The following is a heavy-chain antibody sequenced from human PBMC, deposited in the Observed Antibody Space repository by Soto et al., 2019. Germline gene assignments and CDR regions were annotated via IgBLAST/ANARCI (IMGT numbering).Heavy chain of an antibody. Sequence: QVQLQQWGAGLLKPSETLSLTCAVYGGSFSGYYWSWIRQPPGKGLEWIGEINHSGSTNYNPSLKSRVTISVDTSKNQFSLKLSSVTAADTAVYYCARGIGPRNYVLRFTPSEYYFDYWGQGTLVTVSS. D-gene: IGHD3-3*01. CDR2: INHSGST. V-gene: IGHV4-34*01. J-gene: IGHJ4*02. CDR3: ARGIGPRNYVLRFTPSEYYFDY. CDR1: GGSFSGYY.